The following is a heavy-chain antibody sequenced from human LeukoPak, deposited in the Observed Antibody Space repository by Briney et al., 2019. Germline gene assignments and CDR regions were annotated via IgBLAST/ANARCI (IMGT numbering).Heavy chain of an antibody. Sequence: PGGSLRLSCGASGYTFSDYTMNWVRQAPGKGPEWISYISSGGSVMHYADSVKGRFTISRDNVENSLYLQMNSLRVEDPAVYYCTRDLEYWGQESWSPSPQ. V-gene: IGHV3-48*01. CDR2: ISSGGSVM. J-gene: IGHJ4*01. CDR3: TRDLEY. CDR1: GYTFSDYT.